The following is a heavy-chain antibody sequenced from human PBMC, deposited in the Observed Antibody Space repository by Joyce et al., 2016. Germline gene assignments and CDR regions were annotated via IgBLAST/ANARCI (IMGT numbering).Heavy chain of an antibody. Sequence: EVQLVESGGGLVRPGGSLRLSCAAFGFTFSSYSMNWVRQAPGKGLEWVSFISSNRNYIYYADSVKGRFTISRDNAKISLFLQMDSLRAEDTAVYYCARNSAPRASTYYGLDVWGQGTTVTVSS. CDR2: ISSNRNYI. CDR3: ARNSAPRASTYYGLDV. V-gene: IGHV3-21*01. D-gene: IGHD5/OR15-5a*01. J-gene: IGHJ6*02. CDR1: GFTFSSYS.